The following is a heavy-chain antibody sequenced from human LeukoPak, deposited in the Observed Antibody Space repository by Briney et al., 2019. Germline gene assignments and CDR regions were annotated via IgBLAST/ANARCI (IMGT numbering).Heavy chain of an antibody. J-gene: IGHJ4*02. D-gene: IGHD3-22*01. CDR1: GGSISNNY. CDR2: IYYSGST. CDR3: ARGGSAYSLDY. V-gene: IGHV4-59*08. Sequence: SQTLSLTCTVSGGSISNNYWSCVRQRPGKGLEWSVYIYYSGSTNYNPSLKSRVLISVDTSRNQFSLKLTSVTPADTAVYYCARGGSAYSLDYWGQGTLVTVSS.